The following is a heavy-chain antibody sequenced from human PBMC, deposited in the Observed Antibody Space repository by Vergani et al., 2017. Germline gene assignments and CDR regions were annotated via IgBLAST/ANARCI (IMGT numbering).Heavy chain of an antibody. CDR1: GFTFSSYS. D-gene: IGHD6-6*01. V-gene: IGHV3-21*01. J-gene: IGHJ6*02. Sequence: EVQLVESGGGLVKPGGSLRLSCAASGFTFSSYSMNWVRQAPGKGREWVSSISSSSSYIYYADSVKGRFTISRDNAKNSLYLQMNSLRAEDTAVYYCARGGVAARPDYYYGMDVWGQGTTVTVSS. CDR2: ISSSSSYI. CDR3: ARGGVAARPDYYYGMDV.